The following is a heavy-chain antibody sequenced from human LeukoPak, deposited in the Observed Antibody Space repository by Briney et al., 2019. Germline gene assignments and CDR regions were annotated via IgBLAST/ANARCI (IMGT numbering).Heavy chain of an antibody. Sequence: GGSLRLSCAASGFIFSAYSMNWVRQAPGKGLEWVSSIKSDSSHISYANSVRGRFTISRDNGQNSLYLQINSLRVEDTAVYYCARGVVPAAFDIWGQGTMDTVSS. CDR3: ARGVVPAAFDI. CDR1: GFIFSAYS. V-gene: IGHV3-21*01. CDR2: IKSDSSHI. J-gene: IGHJ3*02. D-gene: IGHD2-2*01.